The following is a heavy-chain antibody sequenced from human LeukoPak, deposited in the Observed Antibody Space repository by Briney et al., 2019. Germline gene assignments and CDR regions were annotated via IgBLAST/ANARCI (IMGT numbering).Heavy chain of an antibody. D-gene: IGHD6-13*01. Sequence: GESLKISCKGSGYSFTSYWISWVRQMPGKGLEWMGRIGPSDSYTNYSPSFQGHVTISADKSISTAYLQWSSLKASDTAMYYCATVYSSSWYEFDYWGQGTLVTVSS. CDR2: IGPSDSYT. CDR1: GYSFTSYW. J-gene: IGHJ4*02. V-gene: IGHV5-10-1*01. CDR3: ATVYSSSWYEFDY.